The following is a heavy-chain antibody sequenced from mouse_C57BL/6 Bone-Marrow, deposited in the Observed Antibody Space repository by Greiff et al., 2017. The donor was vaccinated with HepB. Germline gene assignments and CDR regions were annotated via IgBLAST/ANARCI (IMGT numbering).Heavy chain of an antibody. D-gene: IGHD1-1*01. J-gene: IGHJ4*01. V-gene: IGHV1-62-2*01. CDR3: ARHEDQCYYYGSSYGYYYAMDY. Sequence: QVQLQQSGAELVKPGASVKLSCKASGYTFTEYTIHWVKQRSGQGLEWIGWFYPGSGSIKYNEKFKDKDTLTADKSSSTVYMELSRLTSEDSAVYFCARHEDQCYYYGSSYGYYYAMDYWGQGTSVTVSS. CDR2: FYPGSGSI. CDR1: GYTFTEYT.